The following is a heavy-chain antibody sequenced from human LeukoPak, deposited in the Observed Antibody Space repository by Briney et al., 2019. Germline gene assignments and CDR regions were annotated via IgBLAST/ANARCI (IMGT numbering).Heavy chain of an antibody. Sequence: PSETLSLTCSVSYGSINSYYWNWIRQPPGKGLEWIGYIYSSGRTTYNPSLKGRVTMSVDTSKNQHYLKLTSVTAADTAVYYCAGDYSSGSYRFDFWGQGSLVTVSS. D-gene: IGHD3-10*01. CDR1: YGSINSYY. CDR3: AGDYSSGSYRFDF. V-gene: IGHV4-59*13. CDR2: IYSSGRT. J-gene: IGHJ4*02.